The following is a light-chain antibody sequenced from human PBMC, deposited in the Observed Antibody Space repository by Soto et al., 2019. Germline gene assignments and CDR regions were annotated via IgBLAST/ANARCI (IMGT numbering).Light chain of an antibody. Sequence: EIQMTQSPSSLSASVGDTITITCRSSFSFTTSLSWYQRKPGQAPKLLIHNTDNLQRDVPSRFSGSGSGTDFALTISDLQPEDVATYYCLQTYSTPRTFGQGTRVEIK. J-gene: IGKJ1*01. CDR3: LQTYSTPRT. CDR2: NTD. V-gene: IGKV1-39*01. CDR1: FSFTTS.